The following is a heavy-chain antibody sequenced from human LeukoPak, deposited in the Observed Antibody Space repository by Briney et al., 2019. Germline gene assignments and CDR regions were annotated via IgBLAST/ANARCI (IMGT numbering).Heavy chain of an antibody. CDR3: VKVAPKLGTPFLGY. V-gene: IGHV3-64D*09. CDR2: IGNNGGST. J-gene: IGHJ4*02. CDR1: GFTFSSYA. Sequence: GGSLRLSCSGPGFTFSSYAMHWVRQAPGKGLEYVSAIGNNGGSTYYVDSVKGRFSISRDNSKNTLYLQMSSLRAEDTAVYYCVKVAPKLGTPFLGYWGQGTLVTVSS. D-gene: IGHD7-27*01.